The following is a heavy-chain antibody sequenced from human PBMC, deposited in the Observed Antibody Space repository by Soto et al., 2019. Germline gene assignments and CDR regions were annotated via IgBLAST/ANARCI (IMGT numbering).Heavy chain of an antibody. CDR3: VRERGLSSFYGMDV. Sequence: PGGSLRLSCAASGFNFITYSLNWVRQASGKGLEWVSSITSSSGHIYYADSVKGRFTISRDNARNSLYLQMNSLRAEDTAVYYCVRERGLSSFYGMDVWGQGTTVTVSS. V-gene: IGHV3-21*01. CDR1: GFNFITYS. D-gene: IGHD3-10*01. CDR2: ITSSSGHI. J-gene: IGHJ6*02.